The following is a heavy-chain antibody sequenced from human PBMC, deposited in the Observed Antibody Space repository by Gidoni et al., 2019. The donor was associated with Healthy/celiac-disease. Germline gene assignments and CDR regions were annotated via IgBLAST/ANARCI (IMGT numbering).Heavy chain of an antibody. D-gene: IGHD6-19*01. CDR3: ARDRSDSSGWTRPRYYYYGMDV. Sequence: QVQLQESGPGLVKPSQTLSLTCPVSGGSISSGSYYWSWIRQPAGKGLEWIGRIYTSGSTNYNPSLKSRVTISVDTSKNQFSLKLSSVTAADTAVYYCARDRSDSSGWTRPRYYYYGMDVWGQGTTVTVSS. J-gene: IGHJ6*02. CDR1: GGSISSGSYY. V-gene: IGHV4-61*02. CDR2: IYTSGST.